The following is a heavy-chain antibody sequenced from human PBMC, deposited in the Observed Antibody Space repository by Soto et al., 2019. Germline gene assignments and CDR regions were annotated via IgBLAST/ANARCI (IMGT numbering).Heavy chain of an antibody. CDR1: GGTISRYT. Sequence: SVKVSCQASGGTISRYTISWVRQAPGQGLEWMGGIIPIFDTANYAQKFQGRVTITADESTSTAYMELSSLRSEDTAVYYCARHDCISTSCYYYYYYSMDVWGQGTTVTVSS. V-gene: IGHV1-69*13. CDR2: IIPIFDTA. J-gene: IGHJ6*02. D-gene: IGHD2-2*01. CDR3: ARHDCISTSCYYYYYYSMDV.